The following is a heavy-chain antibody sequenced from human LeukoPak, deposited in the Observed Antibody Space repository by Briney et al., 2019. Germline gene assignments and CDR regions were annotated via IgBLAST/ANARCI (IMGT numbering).Heavy chain of an antibody. CDR3: ARGPEYCGGDCYLDY. CDR1: GYTFTGYY. Sequence: ASVKVSCKASGYTFTGYYMHWVRQAPGQGLEWMGRINPNSGGTNYAQKFQGRVTMTRDTSISTAYMELSRLRSDDTAVYYCARGPEYCGGDCYLDYWGQGTLVTVSS. V-gene: IGHV1-2*06. D-gene: IGHD2-21*02. J-gene: IGHJ4*02. CDR2: INPNSGGT.